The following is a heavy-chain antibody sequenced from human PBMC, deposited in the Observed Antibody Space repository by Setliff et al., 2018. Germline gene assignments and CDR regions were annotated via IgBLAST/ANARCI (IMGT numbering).Heavy chain of an antibody. CDR1: GGTFSSYG. CDR2: TIPMFGST. D-gene: IGHD3-22*01. V-gene: IGHV1-69*05. J-gene: IGHJ6*03. CDR3: VREGVDSRSSTDYRYYRDV. Sequence: SVKVSCKASGGTFSSYGISWVRQAPGQGLEWMGGTIPMFGSTEYAQKFQGRLTIITDESTNTAFMQLSSLRSDDTAVYYCVREGVDSRSSTDYRYYRDVWGKGTTVTVSS.